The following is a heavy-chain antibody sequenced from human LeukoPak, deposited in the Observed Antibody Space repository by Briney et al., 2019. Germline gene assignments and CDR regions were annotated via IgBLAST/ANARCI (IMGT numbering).Heavy chain of an antibody. CDR2: IKPDGSDK. V-gene: IGHV3-7*01. Sequence: GGSLRLSCVASGFTFSNNWMSWVRQAPGKGLEWVANIKPDGSDKYYVDSVKGRFTISRDNAKNSLYLQMNSLRVEDTAVYYCARLKGSSSYFDLWGQGTLVTVSS. CDR3: ARLKGSSSYFDL. D-gene: IGHD6-13*01. J-gene: IGHJ4*02. CDR1: GFTFSNNW.